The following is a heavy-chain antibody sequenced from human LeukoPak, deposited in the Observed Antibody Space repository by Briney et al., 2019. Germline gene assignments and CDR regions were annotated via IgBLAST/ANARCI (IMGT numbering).Heavy chain of an antibody. CDR2: IYYSGST. CDR1: GGSIRSSSYY. CDR3: ARGVDYDSFYFDY. Sequence: SETLSLTCTVSGGSIRSSSYYWGWIRQPPGKGLEWIGSIYYSGSTYYNPSLKSRVTISVDTSKNQFSLKLSSVTAADTAVYYCARGVDYDSFYFDYWGQGTLVTVSS. D-gene: IGHD3-22*01. V-gene: IGHV4-39*07. J-gene: IGHJ4*02.